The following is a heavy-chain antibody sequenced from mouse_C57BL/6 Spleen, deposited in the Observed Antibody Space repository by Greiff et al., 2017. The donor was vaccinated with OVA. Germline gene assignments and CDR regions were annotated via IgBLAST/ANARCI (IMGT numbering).Heavy chain of an antibody. Sequence: VQLQQSGAELVRPGASVTLSCKASGYTFTDYEMHWVKQTPVHGLEWIGALDPETGGTAYNQKFKGKAILTADKSSSTAYMELRSLTSEDSAVYYCTRGAPYYYGSSYGYFDVWGTGTTVTVSS. D-gene: IGHD1-1*01. J-gene: IGHJ1*03. CDR1: GYTFTDYE. CDR3: TRGAPYYYGSSYGYFDV. V-gene: IGHV1-15*01. CDR2: LDPETGGT.